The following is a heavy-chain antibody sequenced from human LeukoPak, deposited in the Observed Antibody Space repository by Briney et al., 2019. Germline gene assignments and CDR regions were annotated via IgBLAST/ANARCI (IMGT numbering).Heavy chain of an antibody. CDR1: GFSLSTSGVG. Sequence: ESGPTLVKPTQTLTLTCTFSGFSLSTSGVGVGWIRQPPGKALEWLALIYWNDDKRYSPSLKSRLTITKGTSKNQVVLTMTNMDPVDTATYYCAHRVLFAAAGYNRFDPWGQGTLVTVSS. D-gene: IGHD6-13*01. CDR2: IYWNDDK. CDR3: AHRVLFAAAGYNRFDP. J-gene: IGHJ5*02. V-gene: IGHV2-5*01.